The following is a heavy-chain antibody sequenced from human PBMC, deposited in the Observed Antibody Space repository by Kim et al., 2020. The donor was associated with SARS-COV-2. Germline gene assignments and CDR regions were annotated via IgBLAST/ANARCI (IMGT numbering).Heavy chain of an antibody. CDR2: ISYDGSNK. V-gene: IGHV3-30-3*01. CDR3: ARDEHLITVAGQLDY. J-gene: IGHJ4*02. CDR1: GFTFSSYA. D-gene: IGHD6-19*01. Sequence: GGSLRLSCAASGFTFSSYAMHWVRQAPGKGLEWVAVISYDGSNKYYADAVKGRFTISRDNSKNTLYLQMNSLRAEDTAVYYCARDEHLITVAGQLDYWGQGTQVTVSS.